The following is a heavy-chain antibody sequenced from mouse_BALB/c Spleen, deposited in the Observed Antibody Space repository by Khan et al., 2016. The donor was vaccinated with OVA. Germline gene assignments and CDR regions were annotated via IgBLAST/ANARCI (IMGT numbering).Heavy chain of an antibody. J-gene: IGHJ3*01. V-gene: IGHV1-7*01. Sequence: QVQLKQSGAELAKPGASVKMSCKASGYTFTTYWIHWVKQRPGQGLEWIGYIDPSSDYTEYNQKFKDKATLTTDKSSSTAYMQLSSLTSEDSAVYYSARRGLFGIFVYWGQGTLVTVSA. D-gene: IGHD1-1*02. CDR2: IDPSSDYT. CDR3: ARRGLFGIFVY. CDR1: GYTFTTYW.